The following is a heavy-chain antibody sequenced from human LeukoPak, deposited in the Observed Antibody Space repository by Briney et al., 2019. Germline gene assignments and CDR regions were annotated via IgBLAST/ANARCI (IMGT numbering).Heavy chain of an antibody. CDR2: IRSKANSYAT. CDR3: AKEHMVRGVIYYFDP. D-gene: IGHD3-10*01. J-gene: IGHJ5*02. Sequence: GGSLRLSCAASGFTFSGSAMHWVRQASGKGLEWVGRIRSKANSYATAYAASVKGRFTISRDDSKNTAYLQMNSLRAEDAAVYYCAKEHMVRGVIYYFDPWGQGTLVTVTS. V-gene: IGHV3-73*01. CDR1: GFTFSGSA.